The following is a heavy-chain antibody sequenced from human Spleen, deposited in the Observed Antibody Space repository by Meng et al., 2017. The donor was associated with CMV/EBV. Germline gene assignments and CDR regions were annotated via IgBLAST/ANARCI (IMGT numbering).Heavy chain of an antibody. CDR1: GFTVSTNY. D-gene: IGHD3-10*01. J-gene: IGHJ5*01. CDR3: ARVSGEFP. CDR2: IYTAGST. V-gene: IGHV3-53*01. Sequence: GGSLRLSCAASGFTVSTNYMSWVRQAPGKGLEWVSIIYTAGSTYYADSVKGRFTISRDNSKNTLYLQMNSLRVEDTAIYYFARVSGEFPWGQGTLVTVSS.